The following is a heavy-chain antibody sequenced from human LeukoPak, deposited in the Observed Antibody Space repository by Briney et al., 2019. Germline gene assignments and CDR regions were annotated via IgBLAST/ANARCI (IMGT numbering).Heavy chain of an antibody. CDR3: AKGKAPIRTAVAGTLDY. CDR1: GFTSSSYG. CDR2: ISYDGSNK. Sequence: GGSLRLSCAASGFTSSSYGMHWVRQAPGKGLEWVAVISYDGSNKYYADSVKGRFTISRDNSKNTLYLQMNSLRAEDAAVYYCAKGKAPIRTAVAGTLDYWGQGTLVTVSS. D-gene: IGHD6-19*01. J-gene: IGHJ4*02. V-gene: IGHV3-30*18.